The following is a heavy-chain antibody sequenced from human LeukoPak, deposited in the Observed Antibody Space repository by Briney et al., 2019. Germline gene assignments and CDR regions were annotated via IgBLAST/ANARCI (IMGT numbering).Heavy chain of an antibody. CDR1: GFTFSSYA. J-gene: IGHJ6*02. Sequence: GGSLRLSCAASGFTFSSYAMHWVRQAPGKGLEWVAVISYDGSNKYYADSVKGRFTISRDNSKNTLYLQMNSLRAEDTAVYYCARDRGITIFGVDPPTPEYYYYGMDVWGQGTTVTVSS. CDR3: ARDRGITIFGVDPPTPEYYYYGMDV. CDR2: ISYDGSNK. V-gene: IGHV3-30-3*01. D-gene: IGHD3-3*01.